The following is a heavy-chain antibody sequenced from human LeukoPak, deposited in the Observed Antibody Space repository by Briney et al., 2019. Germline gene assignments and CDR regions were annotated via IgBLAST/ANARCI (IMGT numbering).Heavy chain of an antibody. CDR3: ARDPGGRFDP. V-gene: IGHV3-21*01. CDR2: ISSSSSYI. J-gene: IGHJ5*02. Sequence: PGGSLRLSCAASGFTFSSYSMNWVRQAPGKGLEWVSSISSSSSYIYYADSVKGRFTISRDNAKNSLHLQMNSLRAEDTAVYYCARDPGGRFDPWGQGTLVTVSS. CDR1: GFTFSSYS. D-gene: IGHD3-10*01.